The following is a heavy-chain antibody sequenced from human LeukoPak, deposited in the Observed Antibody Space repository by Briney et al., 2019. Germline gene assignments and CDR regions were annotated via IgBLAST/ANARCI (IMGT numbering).Heavy chain of an antibody. CDR1: GFTFTNAW. V-gene: IGHV3-15*01. CDR3: TTEGGVWGYHALDI. D-gene: IGHD3-16*01. Sequence: GGSLRLSCGASGFTFTNAWMSWVRQALGKGLEWVGRIKRKSDGGATDFAAPVKGRFTISRDESQNTVYLQMNSLKTEDTGIYYCTTEGGVWGYHALDIWGQGTMVTVSS. J-gene: IGHJ3*02. CDR2: IKRKSDGGAT.